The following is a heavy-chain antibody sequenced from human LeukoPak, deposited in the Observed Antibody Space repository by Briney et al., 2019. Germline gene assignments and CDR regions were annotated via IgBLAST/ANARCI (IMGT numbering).Heavy chain of an antibody. Sequence: GGSLRLSCAASGFTFSSYSMNWVRQAPGKGLEWVSSISSSSSYIYYADSVKGRFTISRDNAKNSLYLQMNSLRTEDTAVYYCARMSEVAATGVYYGMDVWGQGTTVTVSS. J-gene: IGHJ6*02. CDR1: GFTFSSYS. CDR2: ISSSSSYI. D-gene: IGHD2-15*01. CDR3: ARMSEVAATGVYYGMDV. V-gene: IGHV3-21*01.